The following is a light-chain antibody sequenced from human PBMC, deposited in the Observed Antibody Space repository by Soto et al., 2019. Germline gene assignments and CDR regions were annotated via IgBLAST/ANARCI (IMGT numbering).Light chain of an antibody. J-gene: IGKJ1*01. Sequence: DIQMTQSPSSLSASVGDSVAITCRASQDISNFLNWYQQTPGKAPKLLTYDASDLETVVPSRFSGTGSGTDFTLTISNVQTEDTATYYCQPYDSLQFHFGHGNKV. CDR3: QPYDSLQFH. CDR2: DAS. CDR1: QDISNF. V-gene: IGKV1-33*01.